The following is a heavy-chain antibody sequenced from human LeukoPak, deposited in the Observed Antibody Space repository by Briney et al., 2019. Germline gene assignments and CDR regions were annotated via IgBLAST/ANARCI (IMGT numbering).Heavy chain of an antibody. J-gene: IGHJ5*01. D-gene: IGHD2-2*01. V-gene: IGHV4-59*01. CDR1: GGSFNNYY. CDR2: IFEIGNT. CDR3: ARGMMPDWFDF. Sequence: PSETLSLTCSVSGGSFNNYYWTWIRQPPGKGLEWVGYIFEIGNTNYNPSLKSRVTVSLETSKNQFSLRLNSVTAADTAVYYCARGMMPDWFDFWGQGTLVTVSS.